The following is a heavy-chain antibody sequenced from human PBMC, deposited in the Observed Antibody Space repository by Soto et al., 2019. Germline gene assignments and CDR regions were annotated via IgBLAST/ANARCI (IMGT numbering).Heavy chain of an antibody. CDR2: ISAYNGNT. CDR1: GYTFSNYG. J-gene: IGHJ6*02. CDR3: VRTKVQGGYHYNGMDV. Sequence: QVQLVQSGAEVKKPGASVKVSCKASGYTFSNYGISWVRQAPGQGLEWMGWISAYNGNTNYAQMLQGRGTMTTDTSTSTAYMELRSLRSDDTAVYYCVRTKVQGGYHYNGMDVWGQGTTVTVSS. D-gene: IGHD2-15*01. V-gene: IGHV1-18*01.